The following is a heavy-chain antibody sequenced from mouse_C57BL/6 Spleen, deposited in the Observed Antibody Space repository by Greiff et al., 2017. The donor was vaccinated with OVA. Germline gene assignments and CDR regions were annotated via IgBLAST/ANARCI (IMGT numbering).Heavy chain of an antibody. Sequence: VQLQQSGPELVKPGASVKISCKASGYTFTDYYMNWVKQSHGKSLEWIGDINPNNGGTSYNQKFKGKATLTVDKSSSTAYMELRSLTSEDSAVYYCARSTLKRGFAYWGQVTLVTVSA. CDR1: GYTFTDYY. V-gene: IGHV1-26*01. CDR2: INPNNGGT. J-gene: IGHJ3*01. CDR3: ARSTLKRGFAY. D-gene: IGHD6-1*01.